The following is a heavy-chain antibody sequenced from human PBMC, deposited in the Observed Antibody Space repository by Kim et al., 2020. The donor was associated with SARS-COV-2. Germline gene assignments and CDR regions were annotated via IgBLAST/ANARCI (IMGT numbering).Heavy chain of an antibody. V-gene: IGHV1-18*01. Sequence: YAPNLRERITMTTDTSTTTAYMELRSLRSDDTAVYYCAIITISPNKATDKWGQGTLVTVSS. J-gene: IGHJ4*02. CDR3: AIITISPNKATDK. D-gene: IGHD2-8*01.